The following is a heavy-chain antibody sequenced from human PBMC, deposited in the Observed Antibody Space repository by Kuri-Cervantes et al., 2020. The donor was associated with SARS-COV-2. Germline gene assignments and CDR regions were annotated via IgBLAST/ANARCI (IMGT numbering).Heavy chain of an antibody. Sequence: GESLKISCAASGFTFSSYGMHWVRQAPGKGLEWVAFIRYDGSNKYYADSVKGRFTISRDNSKNTLYLQMNSLRAEDTAVYYCAKDDYYGSGSYYFDFDYWGQGTLVTVSS. V-gene: IGHV3-30*02. CDR3: AKDDYYGSGSYYFDFDY. CDR2: IRYDGSNK. J-gene: IGHJ4*02. D-gene: IGHD3-10*01. CDR1: GFTFSSYG.